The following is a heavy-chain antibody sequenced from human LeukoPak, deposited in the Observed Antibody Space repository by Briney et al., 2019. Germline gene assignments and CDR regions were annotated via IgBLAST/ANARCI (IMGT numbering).Heavy chain of an antibody. J-gene: IGHJ1*01. Sequence: ASVKVSCKASGYTFTGYYMNWVRQAPGKGLEWMGWINPNSGGTNYAQKFQGRVTMTRDTSISTAYMELSRLRSDDTAVYYCARDRRSSSWTLQHWGQGTLVTVSS. CDR1: GYTFTGYY. CDR3: ARDRRSSSWTLQH. CDR2: INPNSGGT. D-gene: IGHD6-13*01. V-gene: IGHV1-2*02.